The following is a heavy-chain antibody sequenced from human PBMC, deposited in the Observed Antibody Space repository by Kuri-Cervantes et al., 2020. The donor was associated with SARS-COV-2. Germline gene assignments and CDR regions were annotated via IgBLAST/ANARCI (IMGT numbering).Heavy chain of an antibody. CDR3: ASEEVGATIDY. Sequence: ETLSLTCAASGFTFSSYSMNWVRQAPGKGLEWVSSISSSSSYIYYADSVKGRFTISRDNAKNSLYLQMNSLRAEDTAVYYCASEEVGATIDYWGQGTLVTVSS. CDR2: ISSSSSYI. CDR1: GFTFSSYS. V-gene: IGHV3-21*06. J-gene: IGHJ4*02. D-gene: IGHD1-26*01.